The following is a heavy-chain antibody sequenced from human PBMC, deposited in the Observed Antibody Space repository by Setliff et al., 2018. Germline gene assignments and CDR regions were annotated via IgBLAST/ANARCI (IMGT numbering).Heavy chain of an antibody. D-gene: IGHD1-1*01. J-gene: IGHJ4*02. CDR3: ARTGTCRYFDY. CDR2: IYSGGTT. CDR1: GDSMNSGVYY. Sequence: PSETLSLTCKVSGDSMNSGVYYWAWIRQPPGKGLEWIGRIYSGGTTYYNSSLRSRVTISVDTSKNQFSLKLSSVTAADTAVYYCARTGTCRYFDYWGQGALVTVSS. V-gene: IGHV4-39*01.